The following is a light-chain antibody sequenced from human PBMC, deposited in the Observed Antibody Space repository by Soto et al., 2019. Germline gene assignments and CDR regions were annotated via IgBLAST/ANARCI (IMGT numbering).Light chain of an antibody. Sequence: ELVLTQSPGTLSLSPGERATLSCRASESVRNNSLAWYPQHPGQAPRLLIFGASSRATGIPDRFTGSGSGADFSLTISRLEPEDSAVYFCHHYGYGADTFGQGTKLEIK. V-gene: IGKV3-20*01. CDR3: HHYGYGADT. J-gene: IGKJ2*01. CDR2: GAS. CDR1: ESVRNNS.